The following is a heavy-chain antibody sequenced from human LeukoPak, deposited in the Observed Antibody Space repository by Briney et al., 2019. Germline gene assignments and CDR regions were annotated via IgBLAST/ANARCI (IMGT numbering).Heavy chain of an antibody. CDR1: GGSISSHY. CDR2: IYYSGST. CDR3: ARADYGDYVEGGRYYYYYYMDV. V-gene: IGHV4-59*11. Sequence: SETLSLTCTVSGGSISSHYWSWIRQPPGKGLEWIGYIYYSGSTNYNPSLKSRVTISVDTSKNQFSLKLSSVTAADTAVYYCARADYGDYVEGGRYYYYYYMDVWGKGTTVTVSS. D-gene: IGHD4-17*01. J-gene: IGHJ6*03.